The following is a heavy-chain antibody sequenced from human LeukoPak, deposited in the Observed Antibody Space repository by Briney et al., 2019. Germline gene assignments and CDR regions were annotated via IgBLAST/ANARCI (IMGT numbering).Heavy chain of an antibody. V-gene: IGHV3-13*01. J-gene: IGHJ4*02. CDR3: ARRPYYSDSLDS. CDR1: EFTFSSSD. CDR2: IGTAGDT. Sequence: GGSLRLSCAASEFTFSSSDMHWVRQATGKGLEWVSAIGTAGDTYYSGSVKGRFTISRDNAKNSLYLQMNSLRAEDTAVYYCARRPYYSDSLDSWGQGTLVTVSS. D-gene: IGHD3-22*01.